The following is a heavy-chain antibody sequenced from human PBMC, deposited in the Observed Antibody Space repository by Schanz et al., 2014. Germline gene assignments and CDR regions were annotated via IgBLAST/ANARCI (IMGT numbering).Heavy chain of an antibody. D-gene: IGHD2-2*01. CDR2: ISSGGGST. Sequence: EVQLLESWGGLVQPGGSLRLSCASSGFSFTTYAMSWVRQAPGKGLEWVSSISSGGGSTYYADSVKGRFTISRDNSKNTLYLQMKSLRAEDTAVYYCARVKYCTITRCYRTETEGIYYMDVWGKGTTVTVSS. CDR3: ARVKYCTITRCYRTETEGIYYMDV. J-gene: IGHJ6*03. CDR1: GFSFTTYA. V-gene: IGHV3-23*01.